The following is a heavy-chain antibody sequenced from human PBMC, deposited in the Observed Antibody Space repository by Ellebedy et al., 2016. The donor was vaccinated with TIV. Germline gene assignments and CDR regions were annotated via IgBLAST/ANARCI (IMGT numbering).Heavy chain of an antibody. CDR1: GYTFTGYY. V-gene: IGHV1-18*04. Sequence: ASVKVSXXASGYTFTGYYMHWVRQAPGQGLEWMGWISAYNGNTNYAQKLQGRVTMTTDTSTSTAYMELRSLRSDDTAVYYCARPLAGYYGMDGWGQGTTVTVSS. CDR3: ARPLAGYYGMDG. J-gene: IGHJ6*02. D-gene: IGHD6-13*01. CDR2: ISAYNGNT.